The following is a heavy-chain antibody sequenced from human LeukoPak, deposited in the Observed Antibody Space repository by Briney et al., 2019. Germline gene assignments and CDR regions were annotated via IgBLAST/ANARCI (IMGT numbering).Heavy chain of an antibody. V-gene: IGHV1-2*02. CDR1: GYTFTGCY. J-gene: IGHJ5*02. CDR2: INPNSGGT. D-gene: IGHD3-9*01. Sequence: ASVKVSCKASGYTFTGCYMHWVRQAPGLGLEWMRWINPNSGGTNSAQKFQGRVTMTRDTSISTAYMELTSLRSGDTAVYYCATVWRYFDSYWAWGQGTLVTVSS. CDR3: ATVWRYFDSYWA.